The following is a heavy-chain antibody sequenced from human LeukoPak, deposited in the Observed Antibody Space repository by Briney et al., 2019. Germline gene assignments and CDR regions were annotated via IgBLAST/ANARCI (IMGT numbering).Heavy chain of an antibody. CDR2: ISGSGGRT. CDR3: ANAGGVAARALFDH. J-gene: IGHJ4*02. Sequence: GGSLRLSCAASGFTFSSYDMSWVRQAPGKGLEWVSAISGSGGRTYYADSVKGRFAISRDNSKNTLYLQMNSLRAEDTAVYSCANAGGVAARALFDHWGQGTLVTVSS. D-gene: IGHD6-6*01. V-gene: IGHV3-23*01. CDR1: GFTFSSYD.